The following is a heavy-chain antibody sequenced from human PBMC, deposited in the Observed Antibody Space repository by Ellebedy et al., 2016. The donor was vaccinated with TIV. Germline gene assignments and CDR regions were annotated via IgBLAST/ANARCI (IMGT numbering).Heavy chain of an antibody. D-gene: IGHD5-12*01. CDR1: GYTFTSYY. CDR2: INPSGGSK. Sequence: AASVKVSCKASGYTFTSYYLHWVRQPPGQGLEWMGIINPSGGSKSYAQKFQGRVTMIEDTSTDTAYMELSSLRSGDTAVYYCATGSHKSGYGYYFDYWGQGTLVSVSS. V-gene: IGHV1-46*01. CDR3: ATGSHKSGYGYYFDY. J-gene: IGHJ4*02.